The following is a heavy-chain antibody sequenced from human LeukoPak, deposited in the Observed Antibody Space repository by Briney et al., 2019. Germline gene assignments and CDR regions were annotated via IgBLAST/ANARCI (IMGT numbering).Heavy chain of an antibody. CDR1: GLPFSSYD. V-gene: IGHV3-23*01. CDR3: AKVEAAHYYYYYMNV. CDR2: NSGSGGST. J-gene: IGHJ6*03. Sequence: GGSLRLPCAASGLPFSSYDMTWVRQSPGKGLEWVSANSGSGGSTHYTDYVKGRSTISRDNSKNTLYLQMNSRRAEDTAVYYCAKVEAAHYYYYYMNVWGKGTTVTVSS. D-gene: IGHD6-6*01.